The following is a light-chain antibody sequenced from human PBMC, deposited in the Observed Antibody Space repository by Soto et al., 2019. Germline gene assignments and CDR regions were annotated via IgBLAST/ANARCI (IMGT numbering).Light chain of an antibody. V-gene: IGKV3-20*01. Sequence: EIVLTQSPGTLSLSPGERATLSCRASQSVTSSYLAWYQQKPGQAPRLLIYAASSRATGIPDRFSGSGSGTDFTLTISRLEPEDFAVYHCQQYGYSPTFGGGTKVEIK. CDR2: AAS. CDR1: QSVTSSY. J-gene: IGKJ4*01. CDR3: QQYGYSPT.